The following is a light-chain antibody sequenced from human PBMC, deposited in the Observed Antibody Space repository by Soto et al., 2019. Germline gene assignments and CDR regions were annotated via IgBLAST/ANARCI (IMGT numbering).Light chain of an antibody. CDR2: AAS. CDR3: QQSYSSPPT. J-gene: IGKJ2*01. Sequence: DIHMTQSPSSLSASVGDRVTITCRASQSIDSYVNWYQQKSGQAPKLLIYAASSLRSGVPSRFSGHGSEIDFTLAITSLQREDFGSYHCQQSYSSPPTFGQGNKLEI. CDR1: QSIDSY. V-gene: IGKV1-39*01.